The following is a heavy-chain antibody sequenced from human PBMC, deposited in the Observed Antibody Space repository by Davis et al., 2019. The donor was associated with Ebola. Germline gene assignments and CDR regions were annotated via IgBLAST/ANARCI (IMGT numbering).Heavy chain of an antibody. V-gene: IGHV1-3*01. CDR1: GYTFTSYA. CDR2: INAGNGST. D-gene: IGHD2-8*02. CDR3: ARDSGYCTGGVCYSPYYYGMDV. J-gene: IGHJ6*02. Sequence: AASVKVSCKASGYTFTSYAMHWVRQAPGQRLEWMGWINAGNGSTKYSQKFQGRVTITRDTSASTAYMELRSLRSDDTAVYYCARDSGYCTGGVCYSPYYYGMDVWGQGTTVTVSS.